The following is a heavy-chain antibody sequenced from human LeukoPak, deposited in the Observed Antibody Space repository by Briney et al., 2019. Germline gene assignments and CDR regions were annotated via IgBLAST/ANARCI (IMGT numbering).Heavy chain of an antibody. CDR1: GDSVSGYY. J-gene: IGHJ3*02. CDR2: FYTSANT. V-gene: IGHV4-4*09. CDR3: ARLRPGGRKGDAFDI. D-gene: IGHD1-26*01. Sequence: PSETLSLTCTVSGDSVSGYYGSWIRQPPGKGLEWIGYFYTSANTNYNPSLKSRVTMSVDTSKNQFSLTMSSVTAADTAMYYCARLRPGGRKGDAFDIWGQGTMVTVSS.